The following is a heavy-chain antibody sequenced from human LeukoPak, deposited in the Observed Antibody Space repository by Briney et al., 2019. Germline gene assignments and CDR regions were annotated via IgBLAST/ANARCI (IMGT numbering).Heavy chain of an antibody. V-gene: IGHV3-30*18. CDR2: ISYDGSNK. D-gene: IGHD5-24*01. CDR3: AKGIPIRPLEPDYYYYGMDV. Sequence: GGSLRLSCAASGFTFSSYGMHWVRQAPGKGLEWVAVISYDGSNKYYADSVKGRFTISRDNSKNTLYLQMNSLRAEDTAVYYCAKGIPIRPLEPDYYYYGMDVWAKGPRSPSP. J-gene: IGHJ6*02. CDR1: GFTFSSYG.